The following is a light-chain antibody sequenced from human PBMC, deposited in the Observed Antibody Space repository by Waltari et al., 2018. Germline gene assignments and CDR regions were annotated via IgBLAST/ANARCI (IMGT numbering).Light chain of an antibody. V-gene: IGKV1-39*01. CDR1: QSISHY. J-gene: IGKJ3*01. CDR2: AAS. CDR3: QQLYSYPFT. Sequence: IQMTQSPSSLSASVGDRVTITCRASQSISHYLSWYQQKPGKAPKLLIYAASSLQSGVPSRFSGSGSGTDFTLTISSLPPEDFATYYCQQLYSYPFTFGPGTKVDIK.